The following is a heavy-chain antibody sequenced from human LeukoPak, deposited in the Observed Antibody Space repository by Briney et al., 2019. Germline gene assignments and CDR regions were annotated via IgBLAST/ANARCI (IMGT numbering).Heavy chain of an antibody. D-gene: IGHD3-22*01. J-gene: IGHJ3*02. CDR3: ARAYYYDSSGPHAFDI. V-gene: IGHV1-46*01. CDR1: GGTFSSYA. CDR2: INPSGGST. Sequence: ASVKVSCKASGGTFSSYAISWVRQAPGQGLEWMGIINPSGGSTSYAQKFQGRVTMTRDTSTSTVYMELSSLRSEDTAVYYCARAYYYDSSGPHAFDIWGQGTMVTVSS.